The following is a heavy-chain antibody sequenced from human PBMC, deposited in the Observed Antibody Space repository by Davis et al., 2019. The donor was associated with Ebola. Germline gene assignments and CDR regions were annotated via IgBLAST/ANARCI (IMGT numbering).Heavy chain of an antibody. CDR3: ARVHRVDGMDV. Sequence: SETLSLTCTVSGGSISSSSYYWGWIRQPPGKGLEWIGSIYYSGSTYYNPSLKSRVTISVDTSKNQFSLKLSSVTAADTAVYYCARVHRVDGMDVGGKGTTVTVSS. V-gene: IGHV4-39*07. D-gene: IGHD3-16*02. J-gene: IGHJ6*04. CDR1: GGSISSSSYY. CDR2: IYYSGST.